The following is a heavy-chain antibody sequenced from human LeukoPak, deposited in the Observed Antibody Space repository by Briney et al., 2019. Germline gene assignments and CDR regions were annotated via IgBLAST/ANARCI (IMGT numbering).Heavy chain of an antibody. CDR2: ISYDGSNK. V-gene: IGHV3-30*18. D-gene: IGHD3-10*01. Sequence: GGSLRLSCAASGFTFSSYGMHWVRQAPGKGLEWVAVISYDGSNKYYTDSVKGRFTFSRDNSKNTLYLQMYSLRPEDTAVYYCAKRGIMIRGVIITGFHKEAYYFDCWGQGTLVTVSS. CDR3: AKRGIMIRGVIITGFHKEAYYFDC. CDR1: GFTFSSYG. J-gene: IGHJ4*02.